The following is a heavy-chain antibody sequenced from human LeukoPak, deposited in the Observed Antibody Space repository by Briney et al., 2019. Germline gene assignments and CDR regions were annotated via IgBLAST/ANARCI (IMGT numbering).Heavy chain of an antibody. D-gene: IGHD3-22*01. CDR3: AKQQVTMIAHFIGGQNIEDWFDP. CDR1: GGTFSSYA. V-gene: IGHV1-69*04. CDR2: IIPILGIA. Sequence: ASVKVSCKASGGTFSSYAISWVRQAPGQGLEWMGRIIPILGIANYAQKFQGRVTITADKSTSTAYMELSSLRAEDTAVYYCAKQQVTMIAHFIGGQNIEDWFDPWGQGTLVTVSS. J-gene: IGHJ5*02.